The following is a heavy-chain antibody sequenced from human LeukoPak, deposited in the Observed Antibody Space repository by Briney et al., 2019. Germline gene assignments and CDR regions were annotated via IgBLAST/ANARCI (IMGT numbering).Heavy chain of an antibody. CDR2: ISSNGGST. CDR1: GFTLSSYA. D-gene: IGHD1-26*01. CDR3: VKGHVVWELGDCFDY. Sequence: GGSLRLSCSASGFTLSSYAMHWVRQAPGKGLEYVSAISSNGGSTYYADSVKGRFTISRDNSKNTLYLQLSSLRAEDTAVYYCVKGHVVWELGDCFDYWGQGTLVTVSA. V-gene: IGHV3-64D*09. J-gene: IGHJ4*02.